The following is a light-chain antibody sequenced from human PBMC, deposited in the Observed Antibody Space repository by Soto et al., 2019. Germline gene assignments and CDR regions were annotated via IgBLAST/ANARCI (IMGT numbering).Light chain of an antibody. CDR2: EVS. CDR3: SSYTSSSTLPDV. J-gene: IGLJ1*01. V-gene: IGLV2-14*01. Sequence: QSALTQPASVSGSPGQSITISCTGTSSDVGGYNYVSWYQQHPGKAPKLMIYEVSNRPSGVSTRFSGTKSGNTASLTISVHQAEDEADYYCSSYTSSSTLPDVFATGTKVTLL. CDR1: SSDVGGYNY.